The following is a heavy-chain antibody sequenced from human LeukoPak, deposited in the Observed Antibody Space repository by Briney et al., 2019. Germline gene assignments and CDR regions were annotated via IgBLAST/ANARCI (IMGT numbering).Heavy chain of an antibody. D-gene: IGHD2-15*01. CDR2: IKQDGSEK. Sequence: PGGSLRLSCAASGFTFSSYWMSWVRQAPGKGLEWVANIKQDGSEKYYVDSVKGRFTISRDNAKNSLYLQMNSLRAEDTAVYYCARERIVVVVAATPGRAFDIWGQGTMVTVSS. J-gene: IGHJ3*02. CDR1: GFTFSSYW. CDR3: ARERIVVVVAATPGRAFDI. V-gene: IGHV3-7*01.